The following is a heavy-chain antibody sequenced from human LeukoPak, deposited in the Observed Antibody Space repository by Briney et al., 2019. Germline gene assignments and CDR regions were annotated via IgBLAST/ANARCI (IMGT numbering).Heavy chain of an antibody. CDR3: ARGPYSYDSSGAFDI. V-gene: IGHV4-59*01. CDR1: AGSLSSFY. CDR2: IYSSGST. J-gene: IGHJ3*02. Sequence: SETLSLTCTVSAGSLSSFYWSWIRQPPGKGLEWIGYIYSSGSTKYNPSLKSQVTISVDTSKNQFSLKLNSATAADTAVYFCARGPYSYDSSGAFDIWGQGTMVTVSS. D-gene: IGHD3-22*01.